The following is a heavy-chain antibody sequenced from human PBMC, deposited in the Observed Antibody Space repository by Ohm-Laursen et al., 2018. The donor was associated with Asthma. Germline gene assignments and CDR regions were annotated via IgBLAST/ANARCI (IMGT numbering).Heavy chain of an antibody. V-gene: IGHV3-23*01. J-gene: IGHJ4*02. CDR2: IDGSGGRT. Sequence: SLRLSFAASGFTFNQHHLTWVRQAPGKGLAWVSAIDGSGGRTYYADSVKGRFTISRDNPRNTLYLQMNSLRAEDTAVYYCAKDSSEVVAADEYWGQGTLVTVSS. CDR3: AKDSSEVVAADEY. CDR1: GFTFNQHH. D-gene: IGHD2-15*01.